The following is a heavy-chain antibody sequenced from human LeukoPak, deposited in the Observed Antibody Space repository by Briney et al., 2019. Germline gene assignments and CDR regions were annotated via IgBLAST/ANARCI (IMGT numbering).Heavy chain of an antibody. D-gene: IGHD3-3*01. CDR3: ARDFHDFWSGYSDAFDI. J-gene: IGHJ3*02. CDR2: IYTSGST. Sequence: PSETLSLTCTVSGYSISRGYYWGWIRQPAGKGLEWIGRIYTSGSTYYNPSLKSRVTISVDTSKNQFSLKLSSVTAADTAVYYCARDFHDFWSGYSDAFDIWGQGTMVTVSS. CDR1: GYSISRGYY. V-gene: IGHV4-38-2*02.